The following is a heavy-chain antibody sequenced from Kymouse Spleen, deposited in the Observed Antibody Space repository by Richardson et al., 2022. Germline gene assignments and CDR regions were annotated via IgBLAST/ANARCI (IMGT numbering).Heavy chain of an antibody. CDR2: IGTAGDT. J-gene: IGHJ6*02. CDR1: GFTFSSYD. CDR3: AREGVGGYYYYYGMDV. Sequence: EVQLVESGGGLVQPGGSLRLSCAASGFTFSSYDMHWVRQATGKGLEWVSAIGTAGDTYYPGSVKGRFTISRENAKNSLYLQMNSLRAGDTAVYYCAREGVGGYYYYYGMDVWGQGTTVTVSS. D-gene: IGHD3-3*01. V-gene: IGHV3-13*01.